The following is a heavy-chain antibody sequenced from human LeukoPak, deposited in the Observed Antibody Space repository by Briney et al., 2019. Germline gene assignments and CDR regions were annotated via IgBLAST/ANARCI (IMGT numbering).Heavy chain of an antibody. CDR3: TRPAGGYCSSTSCPGVDY. Sequence: PGGSLRLSCAASGLTFSGSAMHWVRQASGKGLEWVGRIRSKANSYATAYAASVKGRFTISRDDSKNTAYLQMNSLKTEDTAVYYCTRPAGGYCSSTSCPGVDYWGQGTLVTVSS. D-gene: IGHD2-2*01. V-gene: IGHV3-73*01. J-gene: IGHJ4*02. CDR2: IRSKANSYAT. CDR1: GLTFSGSA.